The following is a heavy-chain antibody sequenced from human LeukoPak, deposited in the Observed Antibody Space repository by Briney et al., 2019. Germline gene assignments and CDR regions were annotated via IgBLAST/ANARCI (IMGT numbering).Heavy chain of an antibody. Sequence: SVKVSCKASGGTFSSYAISWVRQAPGQGLEWMGGIIPIFGTANYAQKFQGRVTITADESTSTAYMELSSLRSEDTAVYYCARDWRLGSIADNWGQGILVTVSS. CDR1: GGTFSSYA. V-gene: IGHV1-69*01. CDR2: IIPIFGTA. J-gene: IGHJ4*02. D-gene: IGHD6-6*01. CDR3: ARDWRLGSIADN.